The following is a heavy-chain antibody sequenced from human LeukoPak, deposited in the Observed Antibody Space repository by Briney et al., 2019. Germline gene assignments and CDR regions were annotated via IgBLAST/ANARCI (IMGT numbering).Heavy chain of an antibody. J-gene: IGHJ4*02. CDR1: GFTFSSYG. Sequence: GGSLRLSCAASGFTFSSYGMNWVRQAPGKGLDWVSYISSSSSSIYYPDSVKGRFTISRDNAKNSLYLQMNSLRAEDTAVYYCARDFGVGRRWFDYWGRGTLVTVSA. CDR2: ISSSSSSI. D-gene: IGHD3-10*01. CDR3: ARDFGVGRRWFDY. V-gene: IGHV3-48*01.